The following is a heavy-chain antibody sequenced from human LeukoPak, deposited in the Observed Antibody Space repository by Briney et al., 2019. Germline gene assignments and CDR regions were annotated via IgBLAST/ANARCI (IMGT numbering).Heavy chain of an antibody. Sequence: EASVKVSCKASGGTFSGYAISWVRQAPGQGLEWMGGIIPIFGTANYAQKFQGRVTITADESTSTAYMELSSLRSEDTAVYYCARGRVGYNHLFDYWGQGTLVTVSS. J-gene: IGHJ4*02. CDR3: ARGRVGYNHLFDY. D-gene: IGHD5-24*01. CDR1: GGTFSGYA. CDR2: IIPIFGTA. V-gene: IGHV1-69*01.